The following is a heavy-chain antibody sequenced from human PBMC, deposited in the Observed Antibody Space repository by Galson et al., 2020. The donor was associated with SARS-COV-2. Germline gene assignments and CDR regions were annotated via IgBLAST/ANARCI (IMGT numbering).Heavy chain of an antibody. CDR2: ISSSSSYI. D-gene: IGHD2-2*02. Sequence: TGGSLRLSCAASGFTFSSYSMNWVRQAPGKGLEWVSSISSSSSYIYYADSVKGRFTISRDNAKNSLYLQMNSLRAEDTAVYYCAREGLVGVVPAAIRGAFDYWGQGTLVTVSS. J-gene: IGHJ4*02. CDR3: AREGLVGVVPAAIRGAFDY. CDR1: GFTFSSYS. V-gene: IGHV3-21*01.